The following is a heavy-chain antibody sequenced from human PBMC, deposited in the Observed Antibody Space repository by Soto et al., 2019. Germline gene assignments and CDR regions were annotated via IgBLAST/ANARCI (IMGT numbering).Heavy chain of an antibody. Sequence: EVQLVESGGDLVQPGGSLRLSCADSRFTFSGYWMYWVRQAPGKGLEWVANIKEDGSEKNYVDSVRGRFTISRDNAKNSLYLQMNSVRAEDTAVYYCARGARSWGQGTMVSVSS. CDR3: ARGARS. J-gene: IGHJ3*01. V-gene: IGHV3-7*01. CDR2: IKEDGSEK. CDR1: RFTFSGYW.